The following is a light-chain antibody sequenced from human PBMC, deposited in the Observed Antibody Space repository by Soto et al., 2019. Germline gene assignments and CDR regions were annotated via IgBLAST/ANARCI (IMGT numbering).Light chain of an antibody. CDR3: HQYGSSPLT. CDR1: QSVSSY. Sequence: EIVLTQSPGTLSLSVGERVTLSCRASQSVSSYLAWYQQTPGQAPRLLIYDTSNRATGTPDRFSGSGSGTDFTLTISRLEPEDFTVYYCHQYGSSPLTFGGGTTVEIK. V-gene: IGKV3-20*01. CDR2: DTS. J-gene: IGKJ4*01.